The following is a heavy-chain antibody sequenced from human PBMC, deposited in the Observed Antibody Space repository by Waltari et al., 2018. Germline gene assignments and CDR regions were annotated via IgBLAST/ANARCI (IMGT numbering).Heavy chain of an antibody. D-gene: IGHD1-26*01. J-gene: IGHJ6*02. CDR2: MSLSGSSI. Sequence: EVQLLESGGGLVQPGGSLRLSCTASGFPFSNYAMPWVRQAPGKGLEWVSSMSLSGSSIYYTDSVKGRFTISRDNSKNTLYLQMNSLRAEDTAIYYCAKEWESDYYYYGVDVWGQGTTVTVSS. CDR1: GFPFSNYA. CDR3: AKEWESDYYYYGVDV. V-gene: IGHV3-23*01.